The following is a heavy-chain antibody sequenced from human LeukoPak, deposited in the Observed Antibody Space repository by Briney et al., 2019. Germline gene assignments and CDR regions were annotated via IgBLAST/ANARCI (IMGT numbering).Heavy chain of an antibody. D-gene: IGHD6-13*01. Sequence: SETLSLTWTVSGGSISSSSYYWGWIRQPTGKGLEWIGSIYYSGSTYYNPSLKSRVTISVDTSKNQFSLKLSSVTAADTAVYYCARDGIAAAGISQFDYWGQGTLVTVSS. CDR1: GGSISSSSYY. V-gene: IGHV4-39*07. CDR3: ARDGIAAAGISQFDY. J-gene: IGHJ4*02. CDR2: IYYSGST.